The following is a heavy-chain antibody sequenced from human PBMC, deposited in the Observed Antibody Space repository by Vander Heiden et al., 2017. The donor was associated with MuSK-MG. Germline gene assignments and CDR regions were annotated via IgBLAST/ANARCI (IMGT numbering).Heavy chain of an antibody. CDR2: ISYDGSNK. D-gene: IGHD1-7*01. CDR3: ARDRTHTFITGATDY. J-gene: IGHJ4*02. V-gene: IGHV3-30-3*01. CDR1: GFTFSSYA. Sequence: QVQLVESGGGVVQPGRSLRLSCAASGFTFSSYAMHWVRQAPGKGLEWVAVISYDGSNKYYADSVKGRFTISRDNSKNTLYLQMNSLRAEDTAVNYCARDRTHTFITGATDYWGQGTLVTVSS.